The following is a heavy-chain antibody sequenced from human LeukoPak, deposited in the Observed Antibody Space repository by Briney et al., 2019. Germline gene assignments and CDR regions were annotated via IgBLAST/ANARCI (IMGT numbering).Heavy chain of an antibody. V-gene: IGHV3-23*01. CDR1: GFTFSSYA. CDR3: ADDIAVAGAHDAFDI. D-gene: IGHD6-19*01. CDR2: ISGSGGST. J-gene: IGHJ3*02. Sequence: GESLRLSCAASGFTFSSYAMSWVRQAPGKGLEWVSAISGSGGSTYYADSVKGRFTISRDNSKNTLYLQMNSLRAEDTAVYYCADDIAVAGAHDAFDIWGQGTMVTVSS.